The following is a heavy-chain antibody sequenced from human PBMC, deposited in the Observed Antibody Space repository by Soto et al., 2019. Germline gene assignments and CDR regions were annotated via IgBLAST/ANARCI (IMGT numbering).Heavy chain of an antibody. V-gene: IGHV4-59*01. J-gene: IGHJ4*02. D-gene: IGHD2-21*02. Sequence: SETLSLTCTVSGGSISSYYWSWIRQPPGKGLEWIGYIYYSGSTNYNPSLKSRVTISVDTSKNQFSLKLSSVTAADTAVYFAARGLHGDFLDYRGQGNLVTV. CDR3: ARGLHGDFLDY. CDR2: IYYSGST. CDR1: GGSISSYY.